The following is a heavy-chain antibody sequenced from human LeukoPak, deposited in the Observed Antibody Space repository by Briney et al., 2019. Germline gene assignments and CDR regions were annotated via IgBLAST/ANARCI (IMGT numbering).Heavy chain of an antibody. CDR2: IYSSGST. J-gene: IGHJ5*02. CDR3: ARVVGSLYNWFDP. CDR1: GASISSGSNY. Sequence: SETLSLTCSVSGASISSGSNYWGWIRQPPGKTLEWIGSIYSSGSTYYNPYLKSRFIIIIDTPKNQLSLTLSSVTAADTAVYYCARVVGSLYNWFDPWGQGTLVTVSS. D-gene: IGHD1-26*01. V-gene: IGHV4-39*07.